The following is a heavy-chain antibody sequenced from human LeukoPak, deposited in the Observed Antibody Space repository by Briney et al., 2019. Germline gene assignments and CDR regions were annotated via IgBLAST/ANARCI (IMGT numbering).Heavy chain of an antibody. J-gene: IGHJ4*02. CDR3: AREGSMTARPFVSIDY. CDR2: IYHSGST. D-gene: IGHD6-6*01. V-gene: IGHV4-38-2*02. Sequence: SETLSLTCTVSGYSISSGYYWGWIRQPPGKGLEWIGSIYHSGSTYYNPSLKSRVAMSVDTSKNQFSLKLSSVTAADTAVYYCAREGSMTARPFVSIDYWGQGTLVTVSS. CDR1: GYSISSGYY.